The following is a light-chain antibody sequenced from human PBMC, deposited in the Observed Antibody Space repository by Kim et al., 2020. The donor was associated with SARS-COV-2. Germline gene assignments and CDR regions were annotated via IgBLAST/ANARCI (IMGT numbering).Light chain of an antibody. CDR2: AAS. Sequence: ASVGDTVTISRRAREDIAKSLAWYQQKPGKEPQVLIYAASTLQSGVPSRFSGSGSGTEFTLTIGSLQTEDVATYYCQKYNSAPWTFGPGTKVDIK. J-gene: IGKJ1*01. CDR1: EDIAKS. CDR3: QKYNSAPWT. V-gene: IGKV1-27*01.